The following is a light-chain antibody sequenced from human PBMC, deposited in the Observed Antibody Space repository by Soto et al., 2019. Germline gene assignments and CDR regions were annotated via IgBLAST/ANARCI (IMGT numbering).Light chain of an antibody. J-gene: IGKJ4*01. Sequence: DVQMTQSPSSLSASVGDIVTITCRASQGIAPYLAWFQQKPGKVPRLLIYATSTLQSGVPFRFSGSGSGTDFTLTISSLQPEDVATYYCQKYNSAPLTFGGGTKVEIK. CDR2: ATS. V-gene: IGKV1-27*01. CDR1: QGIAPY. CDR3: QKYNSAPLT.